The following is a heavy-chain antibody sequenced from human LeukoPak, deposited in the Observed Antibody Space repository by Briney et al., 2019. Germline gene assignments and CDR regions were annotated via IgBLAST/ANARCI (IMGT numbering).Heavy chain of an antibody. Sequence: PSETLSLTCTVSGYSISSGYYWGWIRQPPGKGLEWIGYIYHSGSTNYNPSLKSRITISVDTSQNQFSLKLSSVTAADTAVYYCARDGYSGSDALWGQGTLVTVSS. CDR2: IYHSGST. V-gene: IGHV4-38-2*02. CDR1: GYSISSGYY. D-gene: IGHD5-12*01. J-gene: IGHJ4*02. CDR3: ARDGYSGSDAL.